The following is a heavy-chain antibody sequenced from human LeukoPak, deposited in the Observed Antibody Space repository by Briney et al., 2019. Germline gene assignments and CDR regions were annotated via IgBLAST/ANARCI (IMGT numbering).Heavy chain of an antibody. J-gene: IGHJ3*02. CDR3: AREERAVAGPDAFDI. Sequence: SETLSLTCTVSGYSISSGYYWGWIRQPPGKGLEWTGTIDHSGSTYYDPSLKSRITISVDTSKNQFSLKLSSVTAADTAVYYCAREERAVAGPDAFDIWGQGTMVTVSS. V-gene: IGHV4-38-2*02. CDR1: GYSISSGYY. D-gene: IGHD6-19*01. CDR2: IDHSGST.